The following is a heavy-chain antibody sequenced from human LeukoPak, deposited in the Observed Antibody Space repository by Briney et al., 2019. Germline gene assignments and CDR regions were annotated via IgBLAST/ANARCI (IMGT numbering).Heavy chain of an antibody. CDR2: IKQDGSEK. D-gene: IGHD6-19*01. CDR3: ACERRDYSSSP. Sequence: ESGGSLRLSCAASGFTFSSYWMSWVRQAPGKGLEWVANIKQDGSEKYYVDSVKGRFTISRDNAKNSLYLQMNSLRAEGTAVYYCACERRDYSSSPWGQGTLVTVSS. J-gene: IGHJ5*02. CDR1: GFTFSSYW. V-gene: IGHV3-7*01.